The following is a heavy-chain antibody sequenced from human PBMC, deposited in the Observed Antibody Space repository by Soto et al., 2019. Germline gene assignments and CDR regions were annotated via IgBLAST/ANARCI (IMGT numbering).Heavy chain of an antibody. CDR1: GYTFTSYG. CDR3: ARVVHYDFRSGYLSPNWFDP. Sequence: ASVKVSCKASGYTFTSYGISWVRQAPGQGLEWMGWISAYNGNTNYAQKLQGRVTMTTDTSTSTAYMELRSLRSDDTAVYYCARVVHYDFRSGYLSPNWFDPWGQGTLVTVSS. J-gene: IGHJ5*02. CDR2: ISAYNGNT. D-gene: IGHD3-3*01. V-gene: IGHV1-18*01.